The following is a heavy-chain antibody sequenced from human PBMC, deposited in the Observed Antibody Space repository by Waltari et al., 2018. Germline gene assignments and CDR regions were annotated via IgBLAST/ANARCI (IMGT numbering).Heavy chain of an antibody. CDR3: ARDRGRGIYLDS. D-gene: IGHD2-15*01. V-gene: IGHV4-4*02. Sequence: QMQLPASAPGLVKPSETLSVTCPVSAESMSSGSWWSWVLQSPEKGLEWIGQIQQSGRTHYNPSCESRVSISVDPSSNQFSLRMTSTTAADMAVYYCARDRGRGIYLDSWGRGTLVTVSA. J-gene: IGHJ4*02. CDR2: IQQSGRT. CDR1: AESMSSGSW.